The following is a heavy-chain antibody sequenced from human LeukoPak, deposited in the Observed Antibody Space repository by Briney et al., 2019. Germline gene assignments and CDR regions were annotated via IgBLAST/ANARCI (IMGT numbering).Heavy chain of an antibody. CDR3: ARDKGDYDTSGSLFVF. Sequence: PGGSLRLSCAASGFTFSSYAMSWVRQVPRKGLEWVANMKQDGSEKYYVDSVKGRFTISRDNAKNSLYLQMNSLRAEDTAVYYCARDKGDYDTSGSLFVFGGQGTLVTVSS. V-gene: IGHV3-7*03. D-gene: IGHD3-22*01. J-gene: IGHJ4*02. CDR2: MKQDGSEK. CDR1: GFTFSSYA.